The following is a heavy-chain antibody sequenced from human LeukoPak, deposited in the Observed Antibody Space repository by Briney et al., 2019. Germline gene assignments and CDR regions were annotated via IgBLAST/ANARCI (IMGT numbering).Heavy chain of an antibody. CDR2: INPNTGGT. CDR1: GYTFTAYY. J-gene: IGHJ5*02. V-gene: IGHV1-2*02. D-gene: IGHD1-14*01. Sequence: ASVKVSCKASGYTFTAYYMHWVRQAPGQGLEWMGWINPNTGGTDYAQRFQGRVTMTRDTSISTAYMELSSLISDDTAVYYCARDVFAEYNTRHKFDPWGQGTLVTVSS. CDR3: ARDVFAEYNTRHKFDP.